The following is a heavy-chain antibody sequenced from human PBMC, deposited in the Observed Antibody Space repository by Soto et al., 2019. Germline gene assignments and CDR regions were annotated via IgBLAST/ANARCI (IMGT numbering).Heavy chain of an antibody. D-gene: IGHD3-10*01. CDR1: GFNFNNYA. V-gene: IGHV3-23*01. Sequence: PGGSVRLSCATSGFNFNNYAMSWVRQAPGEGLEWVSFISSSGGTTYYADSVKGRFTISRDNSRNTVFLQMNTLGAEDTAIYYCATFMTETGTGWGRASEYLGQGTRVTVSS. CDR2: ISSSGGTT. J-gene: IGHJ4*02. CDR3: ATFMTETGTGWGRASEY.